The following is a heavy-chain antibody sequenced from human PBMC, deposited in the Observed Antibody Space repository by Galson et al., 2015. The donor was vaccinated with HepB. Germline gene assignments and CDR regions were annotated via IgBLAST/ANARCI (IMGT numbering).Heavy chain of an antibody. V-gene: IGHV1-2*02. J-gene: IGHJ6*02. CDR1: GYTFTGYS. Sequence: SVTVSCKASGYTFTGYSMHWVRRAPGQGLEWMGWINPNSGGTNYAQKFQGRVTMTRDTSISTAYMELSRLRSDDTAVYYCARPGGSGYYYYYGVDVWGQGTTVTVSS. CDR2: INPNSGGT. D-gene: IGHD3-10*01. CDR3: ARPGGSGYYYYYGVDV.